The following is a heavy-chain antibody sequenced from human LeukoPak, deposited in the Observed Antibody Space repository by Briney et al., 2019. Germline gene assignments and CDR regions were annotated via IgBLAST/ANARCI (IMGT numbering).Heavy chain of an antibody. V-gene: IGHV4-4*07. Sequence: SETLSLTCTVSGGSISSYYWSWIRQPAGKGLEWIGRINTSGSTNYIPSLKGRITMSVDTSKNQFSLKLRYVTAADTAVYYCARGPSFSGYDPPGDYWGQGTLVTVSS. CDR3: ARGPSFSGYDPPGDY. D-gene: IGHD5-12*01. CDR2: INTSGST. CDR1: GGSISSYY. J-gene: IGHJ4*02.